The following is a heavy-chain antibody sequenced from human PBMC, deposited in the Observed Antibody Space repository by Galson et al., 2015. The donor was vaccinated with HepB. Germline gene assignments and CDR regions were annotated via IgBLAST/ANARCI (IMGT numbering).Heavy chain of an antibody. CDR2: ISAYNGNT. V-gene: IGHV1-18*04. J-gene: IGHJ6*02. Sequence: SVKVSCKASGYTFTSYGISWVRQAPGQGLEWMGWISAYNGNTNYAQKLQGRVTMTTDTSTSTAYMELRSLRSDDTAVYYCARDKRIAAARVPLDVWGQGTTVTVSS. CDR3: ARDKRIAAARVPLDV. CDR1: GYTFTSYG. D-gene: IGHD6-13*01.